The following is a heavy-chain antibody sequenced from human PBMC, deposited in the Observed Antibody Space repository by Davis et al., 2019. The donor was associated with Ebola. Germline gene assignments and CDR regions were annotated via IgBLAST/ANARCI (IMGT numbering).Heavy chain of an antibody. CDR3: ARASWATVGTRWFDP. Sequence: AASVKVSCKASGYTFTSYDINWVRQATGQGFEWMGWMNPNSGNTGHAQKFQGRVTMTRDTSTSTAYMELSGLRSEDTAVYYCARASWATVGTRWFDPWGQGTLVTVSS. V-gene: IGHV1-8*01. D-gene: IGHD6-13*01. CDR1: GYTFTSYD. CDR2: MNPNSGNT. J-gene: IGHJ5*02.